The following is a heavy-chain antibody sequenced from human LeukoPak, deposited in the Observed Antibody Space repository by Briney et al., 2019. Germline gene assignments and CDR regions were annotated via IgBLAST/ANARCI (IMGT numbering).Heavy chain of an antibody. D-gene: IGHD6-19*01. V-gene: IGHV4-59*01. CDR1: GGSISSYY. CDR2: IYYSGST. J-gene: IGHJ6*03. CDR3: ARESDSSGWETEYYYYYMDV. Sequence: SDTLSLTCTVSGGSISSYYWSWIRQPPGRGLEWIGYIYYSGSTNYHPSLESVVTIVVDPSKIQFSLEVCSVTAADTAVYYCARESDSSGWETEYYYYYMDVWGKGTTVTVSS.